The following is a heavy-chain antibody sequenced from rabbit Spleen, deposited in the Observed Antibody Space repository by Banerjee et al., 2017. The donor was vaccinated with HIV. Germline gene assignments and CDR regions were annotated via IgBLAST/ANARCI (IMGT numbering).Heavy chain of an antibody. V-gene: IGHV1S45*01. CDR2: INAVSGNA. D-gene: IGHD1-1*01. CDR1: GFPFSNKDV. Sequence: QEQLEESGGGLVKPEGSLTLTCQASGFPFSNKDVMCWVRQAPGKGLEWIACINAVSGNALYASGAKGIFHFHKTAATTVTLQMTSLTAADTAIFFCAREWTWVSGWNFGRGGPGTLGTGS. CDR3: AREWTWVSGWNFGR. J-gene: IGHJ6*01.